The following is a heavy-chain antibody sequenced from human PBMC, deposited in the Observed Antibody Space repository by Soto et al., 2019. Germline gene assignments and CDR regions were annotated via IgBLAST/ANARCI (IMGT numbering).Heavy chain of an antibody. CDR2: IIPIFGTA. CDR3: ASCLSAVAGSCFDY. J-gene: IGHJ4*02. V-gene: IGHV1-69*13. CDR1: GGTFSSYA. Sequence: ASVKVSCKASGGTFSSYAISWVRQAPGQGLEWMGGIIPIFGTANYAQKFQGRVTITADESTSTAYMELSSLRSEDTAVYYCASCLSAVAGSCFDYWGQETLVTVSS. D-gene: IGHD6-19*01.